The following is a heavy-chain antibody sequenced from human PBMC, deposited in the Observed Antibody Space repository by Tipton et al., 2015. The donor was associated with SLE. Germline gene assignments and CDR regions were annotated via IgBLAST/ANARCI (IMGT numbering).Heavy chain of an antibody. D-gene: IGHD1-7*01. Sequence: SLRLSCAASGFTFSTSNMNWVRQAPGKGLEWVSSVSSGGSYKYYADSVKGRFTISRDSAKNSLYLEMNNLRADDTAVYYCARDLRSWNYYDLHVFDIWGKGTTVTVSS. CDR3: ARDLRSWNYYDLHVFDI. CDR2: VSSGGSYK. V-gene: IGHV3-21*01. J-gene: IGHJ6*04. CDR1: GFTFSTSN.